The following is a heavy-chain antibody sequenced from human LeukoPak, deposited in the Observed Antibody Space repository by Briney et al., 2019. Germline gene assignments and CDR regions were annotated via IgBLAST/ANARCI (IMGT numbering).Heavy chain of an antibody. V-gene: IGHV3-23*01. J-gene: IGHJ4*02. CDR2: ISASRST. CDR1: GFTFSTYA. CDR3: AKDLSSNYGGL. D-gene: IGHD4-11*01. Sequence: GGSLRLSCAASGFTFSTYAMSWVRQAPGKGLEWVSLISASRSTYYADSVKGRFTISRDNSKNTLYLQMNSLRADDTAVYYCAKDLSSNYGGLWGQGTLVTVSS.